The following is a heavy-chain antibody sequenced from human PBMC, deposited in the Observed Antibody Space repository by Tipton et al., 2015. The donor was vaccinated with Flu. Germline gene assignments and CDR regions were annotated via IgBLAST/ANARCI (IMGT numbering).Heavy chain of an antibody. Sequence: GSLRLSCAASGFTFSSYAMHWVRQAPGKGLEYVSAISSNGGSTYYANSVKGRFTISRGNSKNTLYLQMGSLRAEDMAVYYCARGLNYYDSSGAMFDYWGQGTLVTVSS. V-gene: IGHV3-64*01. CDR3: ARGLNYYDSSGAMFDY. CDR2: ISSNGGST. J-gene: IGHJ4*02. CDR1: GFTFSSYA. D-gene: IGHD3-22*01.